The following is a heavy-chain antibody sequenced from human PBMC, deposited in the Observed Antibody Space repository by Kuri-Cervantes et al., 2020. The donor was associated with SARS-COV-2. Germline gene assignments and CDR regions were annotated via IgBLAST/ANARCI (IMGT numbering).Heavy chain of an antibody. Sequence: GSLRLSCTVSGGSISSSSYYWGWIRQPPGKGLEWIGGIYYSGSTYYNPSLKSRVTISVDTSKNQFSLKLSSVTAADTAVYYCARLPRYSTLESSPDYWGQGTLVTVSS. J-gene: IGHJ4*02. V-gene: IGHV4-39*01. D-gene: IGHD5/OR15-5a*01. CDR1: GGSISSSSYY. CDR2: IYYSGST. CDR3: ARLPRYSTLESSPDY.